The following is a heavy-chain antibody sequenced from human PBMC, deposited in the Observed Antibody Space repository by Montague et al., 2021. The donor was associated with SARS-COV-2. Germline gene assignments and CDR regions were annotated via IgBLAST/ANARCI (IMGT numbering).Heavy chain of an antibody. Sequence: SETLSLTCGVFGGSINSYYWSCLLRLPRKRLEWIVEINYRASTNNYISFNTRVIITIDTSKKHFSLKLSSVIAADTAVYYCARGQEVYAINWDLDYWGQGTLVTVSS. CDR2: INYRAST. CDR3: ARGQEVYAINWDLDY. V-gene: IGHV4-34*01. J-gene: IGHJ4*02. CDR1: GGSINSYY. D-gene: IGHD2-8*01.